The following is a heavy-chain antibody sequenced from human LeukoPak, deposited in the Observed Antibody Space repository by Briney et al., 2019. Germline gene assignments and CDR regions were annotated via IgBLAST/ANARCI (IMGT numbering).Heavy chain of an antibody. D-gene: IGHD3-22*01. V-gene: IGHV3-73*01. CDR3: TRHNYDRSGYGAFDI. J-gene: IGHJ3*02. CDR1: GFTFSGSD. Sequence: GGTLKLSCAASGFTFSGSDIRWVRHASGKGLEWGGHIRSKTNNYATADAASVKGRFTFSRDDSKNTAYIQMNSLKTEDTAVYYCTRHNYDRSGYGAFDIWGQGTMVTVSS. CDR2: IRSKTNNYAT.